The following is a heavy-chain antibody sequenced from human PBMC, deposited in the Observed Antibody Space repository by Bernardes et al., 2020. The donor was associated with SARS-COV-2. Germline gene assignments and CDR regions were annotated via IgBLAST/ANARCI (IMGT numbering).Heavy chain of an antibody. CDR2: IKEDGSEK. D-gene: IGHD5-18*01. J-gene: IGHJ4*02. Sequence: VDLRLSCAASGFTFSRYWMSWVRQAPGKGLEWVANIKEDGSEKHYVDSVKGRFSISRDNAKNSLYLQMNSLRAEDTAVYYCAREYTYGFDSWGQGTLVTGSS. CDR3: AREYTYGFDS. V-gene: IGHV3-7*01. CDR1: GFTFSRYW.